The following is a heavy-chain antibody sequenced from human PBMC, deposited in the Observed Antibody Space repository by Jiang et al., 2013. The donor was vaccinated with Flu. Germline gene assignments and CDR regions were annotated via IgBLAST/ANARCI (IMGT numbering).Heavy chain of an antibody. Sequence: GGSISSYYWSWIRQPPGKGLEWIGYIYYSGSTNYNPSLKSRVTISVDTSKNQFSLKLSSVTAADTAVYYCARAGVVPAAIPDYWGQGTLVTVSS. J-gene: IGHJ4*02. CDR3: ARAGVVPAAIPDY. D-gene: IGHD2-2*02. CDR2: IYYSGST. V-gene: IGHV4-59*01. CDR1: GGSISSYY.